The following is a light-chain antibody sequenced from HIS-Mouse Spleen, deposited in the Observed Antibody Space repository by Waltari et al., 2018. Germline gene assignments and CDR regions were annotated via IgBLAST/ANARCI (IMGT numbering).Light chain of an antibody. V-gene: IGKV1-9*01. CDR2: AAS. Sequence: DIQLSQSPSFLSASVGDRVTITCRANQCISSYLAWYQQKPGKAPKLLIYAASTLQSGVPSRFSGSGSVTQFTLTISSLLPEDFATYYCQQLNSYPPSFGQGTKMEIK. CDR1: QCISSY. J-gene: IGKJ1*01. CDR3: QQLNSYPPS.